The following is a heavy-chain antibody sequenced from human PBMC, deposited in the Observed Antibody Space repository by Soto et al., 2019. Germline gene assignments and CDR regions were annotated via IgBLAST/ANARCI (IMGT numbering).Heavy chain of an antibody. CDR1: GGSISSGGYY. D-gene: IGHD2-2*01. V-gene: IGHV4-31*03. J-gene: IGHJ4*02. CDR3: ASQFSDCSSTSCYEGTFDY. CDR2: IYYSGST. Sequence: QVQLQESGPGLVKPSQTLSLTCTVSGGSISSGGYYWSWIRQHPGKGLEWIEYIYYSGSTYYNPSLKSRVTISVDTSKNQFSLKLSSVTAADTAVYYCASQFSDCSSTSCYEGTFDYWGQGTLVTVSS.